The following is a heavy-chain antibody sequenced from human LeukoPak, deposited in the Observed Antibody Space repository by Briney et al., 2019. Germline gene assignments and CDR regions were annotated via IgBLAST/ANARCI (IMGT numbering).Heavy chain of an antibody. V-gene: IGHV3-23*01. CDR1: GFTFSSYA. D-gene: IGHD2-2*01. CDR2: ISGSGGST. Sequence: GSLRLSCAASGFTFSSYAMSWVRQAPGKGLEWVSAISGSGGSTYYADSVKGRFTISRDNSKNTLYLQMNSLRAEDTAVYYCATARDIVVVPARFDYWGQGTLVTVSS. CDR3: ATARDIVVVPARFDY. J-gene: IGHJ4*02.